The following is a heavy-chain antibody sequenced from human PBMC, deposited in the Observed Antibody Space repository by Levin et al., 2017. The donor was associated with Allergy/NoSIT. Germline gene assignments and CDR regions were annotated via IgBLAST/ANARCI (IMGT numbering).Heavy chain of an antibody. Sequence: PSQTLSLTCAASGFTFSSYAMSWVRQAPGKGLEWVSAISGSGGSTYYADSVKGRFTISRDNSKNTLYLQMNSLRAEDTAVYYCAKDPTSAYYYDSSGYYPYYFDYWGQGTLVTVSS. J-gene: IGHJ4*02. CDR2: ISGSGGST. V-gene: IGHV3-23*01. CDR1: GFTFSSYA. CDR3: AKDPTSAYYYDSSGYYPYYFDY. D-gene: IGHD3-22*01.